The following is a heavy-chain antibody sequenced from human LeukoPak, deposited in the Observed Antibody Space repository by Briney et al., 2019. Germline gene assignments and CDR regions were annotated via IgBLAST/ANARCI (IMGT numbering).Heavy chain of an antibody. D-gene: IGHD4-17*01. J-gene: IGHJ6*03. CDR2: IYTSENT. CDR3: AREGDYGDYSKSFYYMDV. CDR1: GGYIGSYY. V-gene: IGHV4-4*07. Sequence: SETLSLTCTVSGGYIGSYYWSWIRQPAGKGLEWIGRIYTSENTDYNPSLNSRVTMSVDMSTSQFSLRLTSVTAADTAVYYCAREGDYGDYSKSFYYMDVWGKGITVTVSS.